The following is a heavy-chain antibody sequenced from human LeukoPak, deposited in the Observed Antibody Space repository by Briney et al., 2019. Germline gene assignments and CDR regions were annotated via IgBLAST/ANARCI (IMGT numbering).Heavy chain of an antibody. J-gene: IGHJ3*01. D-gene: IGHD6-6*01. CDR3: ARSSYSSSSSV. Sequence: GGSLRLSCVVSGFTFSGFWMSWSRQAPGKGLEWVASINSDGSEGYYADVVKGRFTISRDDAKNSLYLQINSLRAEDTAVYYCARSSYSSSSSVWGQGTMVTVSS. CDR2: INSDGSEG. CDR1: GFTFSGFW. V-gene: IGHV3-7*03.